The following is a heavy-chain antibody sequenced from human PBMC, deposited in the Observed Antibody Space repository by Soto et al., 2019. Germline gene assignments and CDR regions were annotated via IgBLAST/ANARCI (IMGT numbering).Heavy chain of an antibody. CDR3: ARVTMTEYWFDP. J-gene: IGHJ5*02. D-gene: IGHD4-17*01. CDR2: IYHSGST. Sequence: PSETLSLTCAVSGGSISSGGYSWSWIRQPPGKGLEWIGYIYHSGSTYYNLSLKSRVTISVDRSKNQFSLKLSSVTAADTAVYYCARVTMTEYWFDPWGQGTLVTVSS. V-gene: IGHV4-30-2*01. CDR1: GGSISSGGYS.